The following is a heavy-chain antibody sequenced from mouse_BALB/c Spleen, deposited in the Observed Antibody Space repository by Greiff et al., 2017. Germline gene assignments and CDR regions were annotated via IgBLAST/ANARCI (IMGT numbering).Heavy chain of an antibody. D-gene: IGHD1-1*01. CDR1: GFTFSSYT. CDR2: ISNGGGST. CDR3: ARPYGSSPLAMDY. Sequence: EVQGVESGGGLVQPGGSLKLSCAASGFTFSSYTMSWVRQTPEKRLEWVAYISNGGGSTYYPDTVKGRFTISRDNAKNTLYLQMSSLKSEDTAMYYCARPYGSSPLAMDYWGQGTSVTVSS. V-gene: IGHV5-12-2*01. J-gene: IGHJ4*01.